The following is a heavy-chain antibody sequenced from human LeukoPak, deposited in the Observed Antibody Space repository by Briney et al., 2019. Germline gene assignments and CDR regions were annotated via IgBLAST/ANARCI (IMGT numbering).Heavy chain of an antibody. Sequence: SETLSLTCTVSGDSINSNNYYWGWIRQPPGKGLEWIGSIYESGSTYYNPSLKSRVTISVDTSKNQFSLKLSSVTAADTAVYYCARLQAREITYFDYWGQGTLVTVSS. J-gene: IGHJ4*02. CDR3: ARLQAREITYFDY. V-gene: IGHV4-39*01. CDR2: IYESGST. D-gene: IGHD3-10*01. CDR1: GDSINSNNYY.